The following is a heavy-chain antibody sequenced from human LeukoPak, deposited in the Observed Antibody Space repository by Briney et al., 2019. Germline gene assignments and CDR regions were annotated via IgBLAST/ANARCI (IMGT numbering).Heavy chain of an antibody. D-gene: IGHD1-26*01. Sequence: ASVKVSCKASGGTFSSYAISWVRQAPGQGLEWMGRIIPIFGTANYAQKFQGRVTITTDESTSTAYMELSNLRSEDTAVYYCARDPGYSGTDYWGQGTLVTVSS. CDR2: IIPIFGTA. J-gene: IGHJ4*02. V-gene: IGHV1-69*05. CDR1: GGTFSSYA. CDR3: ARDPGYSGTDY.